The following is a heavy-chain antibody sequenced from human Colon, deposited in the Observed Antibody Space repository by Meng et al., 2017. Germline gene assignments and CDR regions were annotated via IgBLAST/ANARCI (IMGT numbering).Heavy chain of an antibody. D-gene: IGHD6-13*01. CDR3: AKDIYISSPFYFDY. V-gene: IGHV3-23*01. CDR1: GFTFSSYA. J-gene: IGHJ4*02. Sequence: GESLKISCAASGFTFSSYAMSWVRQAPGKGLEWVSGLSGSGDRTYYADSAKGRFTISRDNSKNTVYLQMNSLRVEDTAVYYCAKDIYISSPFYFDYWGQGTLVTVPQ. CDR2: LSGSGDRT.